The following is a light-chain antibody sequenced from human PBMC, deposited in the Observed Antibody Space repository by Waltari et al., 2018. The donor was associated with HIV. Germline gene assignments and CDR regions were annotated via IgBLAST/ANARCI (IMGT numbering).Light chain of an antibody. Sequence: QSVLTQPPSASGTPGQRISISCFGSSSNIGSNYVYWYQQLPGTAPNLLIYRNNQRPSGVPDRFSGSKSGTSASLAISGLRSEDEADYYCATWDDSLRGVVFGGGAKLTFL. CDR2: RNN. CDR1: SSNIGSNY. V-gene: IGLV1-47*01. J-gene: IGLJ2*01. CDR3: ATWDDSLRGVV.